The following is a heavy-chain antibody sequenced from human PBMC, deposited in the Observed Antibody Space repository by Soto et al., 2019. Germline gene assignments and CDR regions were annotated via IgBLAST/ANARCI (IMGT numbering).Heavy chain of an antibody. J-gene: IGHJ6*02. CDR1: GYTFTNYY. Sequence: QVQLVQSGAEVKKPGASVTISCKASGYTFTNYYLHWVRQAAGQRLAWMGLINASGGSTRYAHKVQDRVVMTTDTSTNTVYMELRRLRSEDTAVYYCARALRFMDPRDYYGMDVWGQGTTVTVSS. CDR3: ARALRFMDPRDYYGMDV. V-gene: IGHV1-46*01. D-gene: IGHD3-3*01. CDR2: INASGGST.